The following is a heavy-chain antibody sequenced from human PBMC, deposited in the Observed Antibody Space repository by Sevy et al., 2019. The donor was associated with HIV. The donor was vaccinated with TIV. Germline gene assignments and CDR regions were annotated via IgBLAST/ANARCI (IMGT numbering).Heavy chain of an antibody. CDR1: GFTFSSYA. CDR3: AKDLVAVVARRWDGMDV. J-gene: IGHJ6*02. D-gene: IGHD6-19*01. CDR2: ISGSGGST. Sequence: GGSLRLSCAASGFTFSSYAMSWVRQAPGKGLEWVSAISGSGGSTYYADSVKGRFTISRDNSKNTLYLQMNSLRAEDTAVYYCAKDLVAVVARRWDGMDVWGQGTTVTVSS. V-gene: IGHV3-23*01.